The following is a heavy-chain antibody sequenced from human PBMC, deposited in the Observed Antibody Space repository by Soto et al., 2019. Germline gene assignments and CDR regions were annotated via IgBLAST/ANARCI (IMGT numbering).Heavy chain of an antibody. CDR3: ARDQWAHENYYYYGMDV. D-gene: IGHD1-26*01. CDR2: IYYSGST. V-gene: IGHV4-31*03. CDR1: GGSISSGGYY. Sequence: SSETLSLTCTVSGGSISSGGYYWSWIRQHPGKGLEWIGYIYYSGSTYYNPSLKSRVTISVDTSKNQFSLKLSSVTAADTAVYYCARDQWAHENYYYYGMDVWGQGTTVTVSS. J-gene: IGHJ6*02.